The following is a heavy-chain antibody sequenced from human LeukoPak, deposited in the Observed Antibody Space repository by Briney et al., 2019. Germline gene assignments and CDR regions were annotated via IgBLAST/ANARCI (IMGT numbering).Heavy chain of an antibody. CDR2: INPSGGST. CDR3: ARDPIVVVPAAEFSYYYYGMDV. J-gene: IGHJ6*02. CDR1: GYTFTSYY. D-gene: IGHD2-2*01. Sequence: GASVKVSCKASGYTFTSYYMHWVRQAPGQGLEWMGIINPSGGSTSYAQKFQGRVTITRDTSASTAYMELSSLRSEDTAVYYCARDPIVVVPAAEFSYYYYGMDVWGQGTTVTVSS. V-gene: IGHV1-46*01.